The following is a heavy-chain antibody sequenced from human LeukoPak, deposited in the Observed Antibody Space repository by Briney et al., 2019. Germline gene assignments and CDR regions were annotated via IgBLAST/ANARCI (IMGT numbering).Heavy chain of an antibody. CDR3: VKDLAILTHHNLGVAFDV. Sequence: GGSLRLSCATSGFTFNNYGMNWVRQAPGKGLEWVAFIRNDGKKKYYSDSLKGRCTISRDNSKNTLSLQMNSPRIDDTAIYYCVKDLAILTHHNLGVAFDVWGQGTMVTVSS. D-gene: IGHD3-9*01. V-gene: IGHV3-30*02. CDR2: IRNDGKKK. J-gene: IGHJ3*01. CDR1: GFTFNNYG.